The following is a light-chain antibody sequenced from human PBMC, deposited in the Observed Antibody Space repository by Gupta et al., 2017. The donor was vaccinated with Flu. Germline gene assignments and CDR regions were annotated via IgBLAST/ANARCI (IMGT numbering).Light chain of an antibody. CDR3: CSYAGTFTFV. CDR2: SIT. V-gene: IGLV2-11*01. Sequence: STSDIGNYDYVSWYQQHPGKAPKLMIYSITERPSGVPERFSGSKSGKTASLTISGLQAEDEASYYCCSYAGTFTFVFGGGTNLTVL. J-gene: IGLJ3*02. CDR1: TSDIGNYDY.